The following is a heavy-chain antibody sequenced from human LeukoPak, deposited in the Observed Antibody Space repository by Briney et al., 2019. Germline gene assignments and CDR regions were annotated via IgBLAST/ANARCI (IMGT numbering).Heavy chain of an antibody. CDR2: MNPNSGKT. CDR1: GYTFSSYD. CDR3: ARETPSRYFDY. J-gene: IGHJ4*02. Sequence: GGSVKVSCKASGYTFSSYDINRVRQATGQGLEWMGWMNPNSGKTGYAQKFQGRITITRNTSISTAYMELTSLRSEDTAIYYCARETPSRYFDYWGQGTLVTVSS. V-gene: IGHV1-8*01. D-gene: IGHD4-23*01.